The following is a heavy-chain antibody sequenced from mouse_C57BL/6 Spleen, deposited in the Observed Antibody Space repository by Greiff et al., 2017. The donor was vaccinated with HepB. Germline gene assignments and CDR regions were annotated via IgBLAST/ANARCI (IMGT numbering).Heavy chain of an antibody. CDR3: ALTGTGGFDY. CDR1: GYTFTSYW. CDR2: IDPSDSYT. J-gene: IGHJ2*01. D-gene: IGHD4-1*01. V-gene: IGHV1-69*01. Sequence: QVQLKQPGAELVMPGASVKLSCKASGYTFTSYWMHWVKQRPGQGLEWIGEIDPSDSYTNYNQKFKGKSTLTVDKSSSTAYMQLSSLTSEDSAVYYCALTGTGGFDYWGQGTTLTVSS.